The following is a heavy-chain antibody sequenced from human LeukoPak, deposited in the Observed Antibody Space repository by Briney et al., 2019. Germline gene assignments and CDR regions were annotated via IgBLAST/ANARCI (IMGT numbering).Heavy chain of an antibody. J-gene: IGHJ4*02. V-gene: IGHV1-3*01. CDR1: GYTFTSYA. CDR2: INAGNGNT. D-gene: IGHD2-15*01. Sequence: ASVKVSCKASGYTFTSYAMHWVRQAPGQRLEWMGWINAGNGNTKYSQKFQGRVTITRDTSASTAYMELSSLRSEDTAVYYCARDQCSGGSCYEDYWGQGTLVTVSS. CDR3: ARDQCSGGSCYEDY.